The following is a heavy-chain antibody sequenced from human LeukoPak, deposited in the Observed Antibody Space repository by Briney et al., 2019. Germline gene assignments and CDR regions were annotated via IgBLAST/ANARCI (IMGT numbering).Heavy chain of an antibody. Sequence: ASVKVSCKASGGTFSSYAISWVRQAPGQGLEWMGGIIAIFGKANYAQKCQGRVTITTDESTSTVYMELSSLRSEDTAVYYCATDQRIVGATYDNWGQGTLVTVSS. CDR1: GGTFSSYA. J-gene: IGHJ4*02. V-gene: IGHV1-69*05. D-gene: IGHD1-26*01. CDR2: IIAIFGKA. CDR3: ATDQRIVGATYDN.